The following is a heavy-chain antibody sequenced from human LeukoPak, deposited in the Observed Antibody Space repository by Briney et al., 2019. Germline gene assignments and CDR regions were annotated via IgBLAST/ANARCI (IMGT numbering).Heavy chain of an antibody. Sequence: ASVKVSCKASGYTFTSYYMHWVRQAPGQGLEWMGIINPSGGSTSYAQKFQGRVTMTRDTSTSTVHMELSSLRSEDTAVYYCARDILTGYRNRKSTQFDYWGQGTLVTVSS. J-gene: IGHJ4*02. CDR1: GYTFTSYY. CDR3: ARDILTGYRNRKSTQFDY. D-gene: IGHD3-9*01. V-gene: IGHV1-46*01. CDR2: INPSGGST.